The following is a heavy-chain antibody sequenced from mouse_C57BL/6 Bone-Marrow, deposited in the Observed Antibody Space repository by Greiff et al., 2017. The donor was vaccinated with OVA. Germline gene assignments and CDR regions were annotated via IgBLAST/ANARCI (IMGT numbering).Heavy chain of an antibody. CDR1: CFTFHTYA. CDR3: VRDEGFAY. Sequence: EVTGEGSGGGLVQPKGSLKLSCAAPCFTFHTYALHCVRPAPGTGLELVARIRSKSSNYATYYADSVKDRFTISRDDSQSMLYLQMNNLKTEDTAMYYCVRDEGFAYWGQGTLVTVSA. V-gene: IGHV10-3*01. J-gene: IGHJ3*01. CDR2: IRSKSSNYAT.